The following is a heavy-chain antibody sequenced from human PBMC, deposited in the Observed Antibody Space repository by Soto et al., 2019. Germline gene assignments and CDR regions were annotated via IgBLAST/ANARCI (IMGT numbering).Heavy chain of an antibody. J-gene: IGHJ5*02. D-gene: IGHD1-1*01. V-gene: IGHV3-11*01. CDR2: ISRDGNAI. CDR1: GFTFSDYY. CDR3: ARGAEMSTITKWFDP. Sequence: PGGSLRLSCAASGFTFSDYYMTWIRQAPGKGLEWLAYISRDGNAIFYADSVNGRFTISRDNAKNSLFLQMDDLRAEDTGMFFCARGAEMSTITKWFDPWGQGTLVIVSS.